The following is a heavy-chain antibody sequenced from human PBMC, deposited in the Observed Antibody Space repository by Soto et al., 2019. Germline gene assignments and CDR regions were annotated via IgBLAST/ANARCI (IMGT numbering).Heavy chain of an antibody. CDR3: ARDPGYVDYVLDRFDY. Sequence: QVQLVQSGAEVKKPGASVKVSCKASGYTFTSSGINWVRQAPGQGLEWMGWISAYNGNTNYAQKLQGRVTMTTDTSTSTAYMELRSVRSDDTAVYYCARDPGYVDYVLDRFDYWGQGTLVTVSS. CDR2: ISAYNGNT. D-gene: IGHD4-17*01. J-gene: IGHJ4*02. CDR1: GYTFTSSG. V-gene: IGHV1-18*01.